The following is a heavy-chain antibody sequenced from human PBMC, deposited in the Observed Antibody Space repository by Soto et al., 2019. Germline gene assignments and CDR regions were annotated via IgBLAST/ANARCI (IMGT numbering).Heavy chain of an antibody. V-gene: IGHV4-31*03. CDR2: IQYSGST. CDR3: ARESSSSSSYFYYMDV. Sequence: SETLSLTCTVSGGSISSGDYYWSWVRQQPGKGLEWIGYIQYSGSTYYNPSLKGRVTISADTSENQFSLRLSSVTVADTAVYYCARESSSSSSYFYYMDVWGKGTTVTVSS. J-gene: IGHJ6*03. D-gene: IGHD6-6*01. CDR1: GGSISSGDYY.